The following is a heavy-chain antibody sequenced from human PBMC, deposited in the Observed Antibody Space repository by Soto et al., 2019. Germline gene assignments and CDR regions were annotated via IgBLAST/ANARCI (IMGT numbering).Heavy chain of an antibody. Sequence: SETLSLTCAVYGGSFSGYSWTWIRQSPGKGLEWIGQINHSGSTTYNPSLKSRVTISLATSKNQFSLELSSVTAADTAVYYCARGLFSENYYSGGWYYFDYWGQGTLVTV. CDR2: INHSGST. CDR3: ARGLFSENYYSGGWYYFDY. D-gene: IGHD1-26*01. J-gene: IGHJ4*02. CDR1: GGSFSGYS. V-gene: IGHV4-34*01.